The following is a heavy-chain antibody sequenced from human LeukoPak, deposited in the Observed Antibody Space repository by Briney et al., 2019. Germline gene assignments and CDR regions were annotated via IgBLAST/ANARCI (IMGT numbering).Heavy chain of an antibody. CDR2: IKSDGKT. D-gene: IGHD3-22*01. CDR3: ARAPSEVGGYYPEYFRH. Sequence: GGSLRLSCEASGFTFSRYWMHWVRQAPGKGLVWVSRIKSDGKTNYADSVKGRFTISRDNAKNTVSLQMDSLRAEDTCVYYCARAPSEVGGYYPEYFRHWGQGTLVTVSS. J-gene: IGHJ1*01. CDR1: GFTFSRYW. V-gene: IGHV3-74*01.